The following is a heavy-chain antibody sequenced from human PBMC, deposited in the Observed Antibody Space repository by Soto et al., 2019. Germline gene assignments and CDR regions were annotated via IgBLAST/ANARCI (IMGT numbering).Heavy chain of an antibody. CDR2: IKSKTDGGTT. Sequence: GGSLRLSCADSGFTFSNAWMSWVRQAPWKALEWVGRIKSKTDGGTTDYAAPVKGRFTISRDDSKNTLYLQMNSLKTEDTAVYYCTTVSLLWFGPDYWGQGTLVTVPS. D-gene: IGHD3-10*01. V-gene: IGHV3-15*01. J-gene: IGHJ4*02. CDR1: GFTFSNAW. CDR3: TTVSLLWFGPDY.